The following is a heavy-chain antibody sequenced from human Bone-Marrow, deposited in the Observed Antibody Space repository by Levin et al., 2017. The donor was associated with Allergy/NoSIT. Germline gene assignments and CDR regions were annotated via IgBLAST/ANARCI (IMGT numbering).Heavy chain of an antibody. CDR1: GFTVSSNY. V-gene: IGHV3-66*01. D-gene: IGHD3-10*01. Sequence: GGSLRLSCAASGFTVSSNYMSWVRQAPGKGLEWVSVIYSGGSTYYADSVKGRFTISRDNSKNTLYLQMNSLRAEDTAVYYCARDDLLNYYGSGLWGQGTLVTVSS. CDR3: ARDDLLNYYGSGL. J-gene: IGHJ4*02. CDR2: IYSGGST.